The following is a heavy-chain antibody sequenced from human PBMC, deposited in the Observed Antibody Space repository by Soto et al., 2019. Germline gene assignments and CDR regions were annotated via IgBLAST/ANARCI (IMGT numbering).Heavy chain of an antibody. CDR1: GFTFSYYY. CDR3: ARDLEGCSGGSCSPRGMDV. V-gene: IGHV3-11*01. CDR2: ISSSGSNI. Sequence: QVQLVESGGGLVKPGGSLRLSCAGSGFTFSYYYMSWIRQAPGKGLEWLSYISSSGSNIGYADSVKGRFTISRDNAKNSLYLHMNSLRAEDTAVYYCARDLEGCSGGSCSPRGMDVWGQGTTVTVS. J-gene: IGHJ6*02. D-gene: IGHD2-15*01.